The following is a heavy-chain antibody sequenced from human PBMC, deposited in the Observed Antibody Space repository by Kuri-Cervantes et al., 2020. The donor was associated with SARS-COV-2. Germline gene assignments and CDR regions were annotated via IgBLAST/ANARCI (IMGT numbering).Heavy chain of an antibody. J-gene: IGHJ6*02. CDR1: GFTFRSYA. Sequence: GESLKISWAASGFTFRSYALHWVRQAPGQGLEWVAVIAYDGSNKYYADSVKGRFTISRDNSKNTLYLQMNSLRAEDTAVYYCARDGPWAHFWGGYHYYYYYGMDVWGQGTTVTVSS. CDR3: ARDGPWAHFWGGYHYYYYYGMDV. D-gene: IGHD3-3*02. CDR2: IAYDGSNK. V-gene: IGHV3-30-3*01.